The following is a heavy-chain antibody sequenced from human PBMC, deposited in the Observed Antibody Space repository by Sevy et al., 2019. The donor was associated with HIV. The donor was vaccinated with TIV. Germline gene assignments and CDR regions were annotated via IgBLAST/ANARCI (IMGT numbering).Heavy chain of an antibody. V-gene: IGHV4-59*01. D-gene: IGHD5-12*01. CDR3: ARAPPVRSGDESLNWFDP. Sequence: SETLSLTCSVSGGPINSYYWSWIRPPPGKRLEWIGYIHYSGSTNYNPPLNSRLTIPVDTSKNQFSLRLTSLTAADTAVYYCARAPPVRSGDESLNWFDPWGQGILVTVSS. J-gene: IGHJ5*02. CDR1: GGPINSYY. CDR2: IHYSGST.